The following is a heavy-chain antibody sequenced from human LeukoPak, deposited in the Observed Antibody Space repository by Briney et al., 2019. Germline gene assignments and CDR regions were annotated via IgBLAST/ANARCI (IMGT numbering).Heavy chain of an antibody. V-gene: IGHV3-23*01. CDR2: ISDTGGGT. J-gene: IGHJ5*02. CDR3: ARDLRYYDFWSGYYRNNWFDP. CDR1: GFTFSNYA. D-gene: IGHD3-3*01. Sequence: GGSLRLSCAASGFTFSNYAMSWVRQAPAKGLEWVSGISDTGGGTHYADSVKGRFTISRDNAKNSLYLQMNSLRAEDTAVYYCARDLRYYDFWSGYYRNNWFDPWGQGTLVTVSS.